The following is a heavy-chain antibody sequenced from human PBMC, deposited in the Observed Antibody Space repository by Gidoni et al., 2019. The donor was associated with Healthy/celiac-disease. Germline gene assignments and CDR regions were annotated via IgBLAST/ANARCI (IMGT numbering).Heavy chain of an antibody. V-gene: IGHV3-66*02. CDR2: IHSGGST. CDR1: GVTVSSNY. Sequence: EGQLVESGGGLVQPGGSLRLSCAASGVTVSSNYMSWVRQAPGKGLEWVSLIHSGGSTYYSDSVKGRFTISRDNSKNTLYLQMNSLRPEDTAVYYCARVPRTYWYFDLWGRGTLVTVSS. J-gene: IGHJ2*01. CDR3: ARVPRTYWYFDL.